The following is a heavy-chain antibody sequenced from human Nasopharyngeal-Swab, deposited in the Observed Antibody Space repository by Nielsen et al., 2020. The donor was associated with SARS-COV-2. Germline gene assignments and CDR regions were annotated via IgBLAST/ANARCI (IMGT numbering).Heavy chain of an antibody. CDR3: ARDRFSGYMDV. D-gene: IGHD6-25*01. CDR2: IYSGGST. Sequence: ARQAPGKGLEWVSVIYSGGSTYYADSVKGRFTISRDNSKNTLYLQMNSLRAEDTAVYYCARDRFSGYMDVWGKGTTVTVSS. J-gene: IGHJ6*03. V-gene: IGHV3-53*01.